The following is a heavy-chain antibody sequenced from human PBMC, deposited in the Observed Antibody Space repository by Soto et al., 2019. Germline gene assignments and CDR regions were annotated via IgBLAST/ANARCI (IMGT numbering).Heavy chain of an antibody. CDR1: GYTFTSYG. Sequence: GASVKVSCKASGYTFTSYGISWVRQAPGQGLEWMGWISAYNGNTNYAQKLQGRVTMTTDTSTSTAYMELRSLRSDDTAVYYCAKGYYFGLGSYYKPPFDYWGQGTLVTVSS. D-gene: IGHD3-10*01. CDR3: AKGYYFGLGSYYKPPFDY. CDR2: ISAYNGNT. V-gene: IGHV1-18*01. J-gene: IGHJ4*02.